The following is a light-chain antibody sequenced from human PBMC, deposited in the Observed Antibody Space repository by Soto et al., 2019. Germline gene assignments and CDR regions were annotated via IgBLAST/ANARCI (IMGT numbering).Light chain of an antibody. J-gene: IGKJ2*01. Sequence: EIVLTQSPGTLSLSPGERATLSCRASHSVSSSYLAWYQQNPGPAPRLLIYGASSRTAGIPDRFSGSGSGTDFTLTISRLVPYDFAVYYCHQYGSSPPYTFGQGTKLEIK. CDR3: HQYGSSPPYT. V-gene: IGKV3-20*01. CDR2: GAS. CDR1: HSVSSSY.